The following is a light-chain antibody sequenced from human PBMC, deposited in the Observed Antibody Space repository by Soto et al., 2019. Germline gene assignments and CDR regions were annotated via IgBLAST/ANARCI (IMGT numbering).Light chain of an antibody. CDR3: SSYTTISTYV. CDR2: DVR. Sequence: QSALTQPASVSGSPGQSITISCTGTSSDVGGYNYVSWYQQHPGKAPKLMIYDVRNRPSGVSNRCSGSKSVNTASLTISGLQAEDEADYYCSSYTTISTYVFGTGTKLTVL. V-gene: IGLV2-14*01. CDR1: SSDVGGYNY. J-gene: IGLJ1*01.